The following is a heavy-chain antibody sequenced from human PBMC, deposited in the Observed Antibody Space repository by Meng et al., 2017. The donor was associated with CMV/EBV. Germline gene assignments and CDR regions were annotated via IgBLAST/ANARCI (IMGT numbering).Heavy chain of an antibody. CDR1: GGTFRTFA. CDR3: ARGGDSWYSDY. V-gene: IGHV1-69*01. J-gene: IGHJ4*02. CDR2: IIPVFETA. D-gene: IGHD1-26*01. Sequence: QSDADVKKPGSSVKVYCNTSGGTFRTFAISWVRQAPGEGLEWMGGIIPVFETANYAERFQDRVTITADDSTTTAYMELSSLRADDTALYFCARGGDSWYSDYWGQGTLVTVSS.